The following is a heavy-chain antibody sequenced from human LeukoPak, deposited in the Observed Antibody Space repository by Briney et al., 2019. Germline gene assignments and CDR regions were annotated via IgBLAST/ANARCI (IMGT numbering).Heavy chain of an antibody. CDR2: ISSSGSTI. Sequence: GGSLTLSCAASGFTFSSYEMNWDRQAPGKGLKWVSYISSSGSTIYYADSVKGRFTISRDNAKNSLYLQMNSLRAEETAVYYCARGVGATTDNYLDYWGQGTLVTVSS. CDR3: ARGVGATTDNYLDY. CDR1: GFTFSSYE. V-gene: IGHV3-48*03. D-gene: IGHD1-26*01. J-gene: IGHJ4*02.